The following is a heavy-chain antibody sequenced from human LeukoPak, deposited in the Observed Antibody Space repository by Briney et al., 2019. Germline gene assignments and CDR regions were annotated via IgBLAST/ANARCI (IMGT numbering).Heavy chain of an antibody. J-gene: IGHJ4*02. V-gene: IGHV3-23*01. CDR3: AKGTREYSYLLILDY. CDR1: GLTFTSFA. CDR2: ISGSGGST. Sequence: GGSLRLSCAASGLTFTSFAMTWVRQAPGKGLEWVSAISGSGGSTYYADSVKGRFTISRDNSKNTLYLQMNSLRAEDTAVYYCAKGTREYSYLLILDYWGQGTLVTVSS. D-gene: IGHD5-18*01.